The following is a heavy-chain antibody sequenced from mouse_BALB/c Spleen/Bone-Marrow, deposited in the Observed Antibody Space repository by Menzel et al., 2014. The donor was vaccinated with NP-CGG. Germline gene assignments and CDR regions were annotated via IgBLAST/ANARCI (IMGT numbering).Heavy chain of an antibody. CDR2: IYPSDSYT. Sequence: QVQLQQSGAELVRPGASVKLPCKASGYTFTSYWINWVKQRPGQGLEWIGNIYPSDSYTNYNQKFKDKATLTVDKSSSTAYMQLSSPTSEDSAVYYCTRREGNYAFAYWGQGTLVTVSA. D-gene: IGHD2-1*01. J-gene: IGHJ3*01. CDR3: TRREGNYAFAY. CDR1: GYTFTSYW. V-gene: IGHV1-69*02.